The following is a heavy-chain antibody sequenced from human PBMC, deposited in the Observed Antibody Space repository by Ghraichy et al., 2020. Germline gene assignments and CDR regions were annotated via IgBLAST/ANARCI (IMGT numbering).Heavy chain of an antibody. CDR2: IWYDGSNK. J-gene: IGHJ4*02. D-gene: IGHD6-6*01. Sequence: GGSLRLSCAASGFTFSSYGMHWVRQAPGKGLEWVAVIWYDGSNKYYADSVKGRFTISRDNSKNTLDLQMNSLRAEDTAVYYCARGNMDGWYSSSDYWGQGTLVTVSS. CDR1: GFTFSSYG. V-gene: IGHV3-33*01. CDR3: ARGNMDGWYSSSDY.